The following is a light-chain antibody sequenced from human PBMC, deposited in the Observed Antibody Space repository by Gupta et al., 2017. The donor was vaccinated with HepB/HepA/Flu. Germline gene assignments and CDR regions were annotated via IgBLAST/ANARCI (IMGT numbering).Light chain of an antibody. CDR1: SSDVGGYNY. V-gene: IGLV2-8*01. CDR2: EVS. Sequence: QSALTQPPSASGSPGQSVTISCPGTSSDVGGYNYVSWYQQHPGKAPKLMIYEVSKRPSGVPDRFSGSKSGNTASLTVSGLQAEDEADYYCSSYAGSNLQLVFGGGTKLTVL. CDR3: SSYAGSNLQLV. J-gene: IGLJ2*01.